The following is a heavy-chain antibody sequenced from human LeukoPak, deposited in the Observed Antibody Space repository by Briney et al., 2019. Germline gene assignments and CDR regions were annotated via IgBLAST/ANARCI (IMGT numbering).Heavy chain of an antibody. CDR1: GGSISSGRYH. D-gene: IGHD5-12*01. V-gene: IGHV4-31*03. J-gene: IGHJ3*02. CDR3: ARDWVDMARGAFDM. Sequence: SQTLSLTCTVSGGSISSGRYHWSWIRQHPGQGPEWIAYIHYSGSTYYNPSLKSRVTISVDTSDNQFSLRLSSVTAADTAVYYCARDWVDMARGAFDMWGQGTMVTVSS. CDR2: IHYSGST.